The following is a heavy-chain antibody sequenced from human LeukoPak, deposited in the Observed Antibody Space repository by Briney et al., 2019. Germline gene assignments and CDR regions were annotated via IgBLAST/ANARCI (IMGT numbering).Heavy chain of an antibody. J-gene: IGHJ4*02. CDR3: AKDDSSSVLRLIDY. D-gene: IGHD6-13*01. CDR1: GFTFSSYA. Sequence: GGSLRLSCAASGFTFSSYAMSWVRQAPGKGLEWVSAISGSGGSTYYADSVKGRFTISRDNSKNTLYLQMNSLRAEDTAVYYCAKDDSSSVLRLIDYWGQGTLVTVFS. V-gene: IGHV3-23*01. CDR2: ISGSGGST.